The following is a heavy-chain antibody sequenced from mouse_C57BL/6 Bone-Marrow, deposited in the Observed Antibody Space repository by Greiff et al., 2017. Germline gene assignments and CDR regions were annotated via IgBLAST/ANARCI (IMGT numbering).Heavy chain of an antibody. Sequence: EVQLVESGGGLVKPGGSLKLSCAASGFTFSSYTMSWVRQTPEKRLEWVATISGGGGNTYYPDSVKGRFTISRDNAKNTLYLQMSSLRSEDTALYYCARRLGGVAWFAYWGQGTLVTVSA. CDR1: GFTFSSYT. V-gene: IGHV5-9*01. CDR2: ISGGGGNT. CDR3: ARRLGGVAWFAY. J-gene: IGHJ3*01.